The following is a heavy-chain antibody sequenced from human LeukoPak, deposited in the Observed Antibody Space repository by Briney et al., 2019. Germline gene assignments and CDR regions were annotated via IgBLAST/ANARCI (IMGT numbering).Heavy chain of an antibody. D-gene: IGHD3-3*01. V-gene: IGHV4-30-2*01. CDR2: IYHSGST. J-gene: IGHJ6*04. CDR1: GGSISSGGYY. Sequence: SETLSLTCTVSGGSISSGGYYWSWIRQPPGKGLEWIGYIYHSGSTYYNPSLKSRVTISVDRSKNQFSLKLSSVTAADTAVYYCARRLRFLGWPITTPVDVWGKGTTVTVSS. CDR3: ARRLRFLGWPITTPVDV.